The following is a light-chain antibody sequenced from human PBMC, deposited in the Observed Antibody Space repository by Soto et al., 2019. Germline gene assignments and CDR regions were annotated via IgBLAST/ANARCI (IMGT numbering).Light chain of an antibody. J-gene: IGKJ1*01. V-gene: IGKV3-15*01. Sequence: ELVMTQSPATLSVSPGERATLSCRASQSINTNLAWYQQKPGQAPRLLIYGASTRATGVPLRFSGSGSGTEFTLTISGLQSEDSAVYYCQQFNNWPPWTFGQGTKVEIK. CDR1: QSINTN. CDR3: QQFNNWPPWT. CDR2: GAS.